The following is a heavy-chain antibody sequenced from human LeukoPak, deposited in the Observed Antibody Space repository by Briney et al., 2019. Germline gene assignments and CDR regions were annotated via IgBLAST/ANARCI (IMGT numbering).Heavy chain of an antibody. CDR3: ARLQYGSSWPPDY. J-gene: IGHJ4*02. CDR1: GGSISSGPYY. CDR2: IYYSGST. D-gene: IGHD6-13*01. V-gene: IGHV4-39*01. Sequence: SETLSLTCTVSGGSISSGPYYWGWIRQPPGKGLEWIGSIYYSGSTYYNPSLKSRVTISVDTSKNRFSLNLSSVTAADTAVYYCARLQYGSSWPPDYWGQGTLVTVSS.